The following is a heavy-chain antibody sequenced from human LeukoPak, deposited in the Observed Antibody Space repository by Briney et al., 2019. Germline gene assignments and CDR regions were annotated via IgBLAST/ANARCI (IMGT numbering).Heavy chain of an antibody. CDR1: GLTVSSTY. D-gene: IGHD6-13*01. CDR2: IYSGGST. Sequence: GGSLRLSCAASGLTVSSTYMSWVRQTPGKGLEWVSVIYSGGSTYYADSVKGRFTISRDNSKNTLDLQMNSLRADDTAVYYCARLWRAAAGGFDTWGQGTLVTVSS. CDR3: ARLWRAAAGGFDT. V-gene: IGHV3-66*01. J-gene: IGHJ4*02.